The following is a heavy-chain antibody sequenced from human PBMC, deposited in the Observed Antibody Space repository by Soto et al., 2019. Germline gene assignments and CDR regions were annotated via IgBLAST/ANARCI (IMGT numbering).Heavy chain of an antibody. V-gene: IGHV3-23*01. Sequence: EVQRLESGGGLVQPGGSLRLSCRASGFSFSSFAMTWVRQAPGKGLEWVSSIGGSGIITYYTDSVKGRFTISRDNSGNTLLLHINSLRADDTTVYYCSKDPNGHYVGASDSWGQGTLVTVSS. CDR1: GFSFSSFA. CDR2: IGGSGIIT. J-gene: IGHJ4*02. D-gene: IGHD4-17*01. CDR3: SKDPNGHYVGASDS.